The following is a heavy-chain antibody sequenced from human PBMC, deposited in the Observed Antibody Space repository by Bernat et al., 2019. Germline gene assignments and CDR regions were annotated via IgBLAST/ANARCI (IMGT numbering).Heavy chain of an antibody. V-gene: IGHV3-23*01. Sequence: EVQLLESGGGLVQPGGSLRLSCAASGFTFSSYAMSWVRQAPGKGLEWVSAISGSGGSTYYADSVKGQFTISRDNSKTTLYLQMNSLRAEDTAVYYCAREGLRYFDCSSYYYYGMDVWGQGTTVTVSS. D-gene: IGHD3-9*01. CDR2: ISGSGGST. CDR1: GFTFSSYA. CDR3: AREGLRYFDCSSYYYYGMDV. J-gene: IGHJ6*02.